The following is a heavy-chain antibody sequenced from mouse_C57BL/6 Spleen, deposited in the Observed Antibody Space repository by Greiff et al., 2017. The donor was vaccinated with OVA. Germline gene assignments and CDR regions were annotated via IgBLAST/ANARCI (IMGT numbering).Heavy chain of an antibody. D-gene: IGHD2-2*01. V-gene: IGHV5-9-1*02. CDR1: GFTFSSYA. J-gene: IGHJ1*03. CDR3: TREGGLPNWYFDV. Sequence: EVQGVESGEGLVKPGGSLKLSCAASGFTFSSYAMSWVRQTPEKRLEWVAYISSGGDYIYYADTVKGRFTISRDNARNTLYLQMSSLKSEDTAMYYCTREGGLPNWYFDVWGTGTTVTVSS. CDR2: ISSGGDYI.